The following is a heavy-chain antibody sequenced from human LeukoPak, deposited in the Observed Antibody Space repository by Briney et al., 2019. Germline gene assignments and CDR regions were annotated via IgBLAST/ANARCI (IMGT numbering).Heavy chain of an antibody. CDR2: ISSSGSTI. J-gene: IGHJ4*02. Sequence: GGSLRLSCAASGFTFSDYYMSWIRQAPGKGLEWVSYISSSGSTIYYADSVKGRFTISRDNAKNSLYLQMNSLRAEDTAVYYCARVEDYGDYYFDYWGQGTLVTVSS. D-gene: IGHD4-17*01. CDR1: GFTFSDYY. CDR3: ARVEDYGDYYFDY. V-gene: IGHV3-11*04.